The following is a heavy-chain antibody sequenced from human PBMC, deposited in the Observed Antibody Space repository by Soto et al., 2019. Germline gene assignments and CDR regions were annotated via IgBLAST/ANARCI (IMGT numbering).Heavy chain of an antibody. CDR3: ARGYGDGFDI. CDR2: IYYSGST. V-gene: IGHV4-59*08. Sequence: QVQLQESGPGLVKPSETLSLTCTVSGGSISSSYWSWIRQPPGKGLEWIGYIYYSGSTNYNPTLKSRVTISVDTSKNQFSLKLSSVTAADTAVYYCARGYGDGFDIWGQGTMVTVSS. J-gene: IGHJ3*02. D-gene: IGHD6-13*01. CDR1: GGSISSSY.